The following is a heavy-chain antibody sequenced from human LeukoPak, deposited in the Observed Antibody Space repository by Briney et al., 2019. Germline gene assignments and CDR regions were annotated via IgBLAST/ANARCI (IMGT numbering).Heavy chain of an antibody. V-gene: IGHV3-23*01. D-gene: IGHD3-22*01. CDR2: ISGSGGST. CDR1: GFTFSSYG. Sequence: GGSLRLSCAASGFTFSSYGMSWVRQAPGKGLEWVSAISGSGGSTYYADSVKGRFTISRDNSKNTLYLQMNSLRAEDTAVYYCARKDDYYDSSGYTRRIYNWFDSWGQGTLVTVSS. J-gene: IGHJ5*01. CDR3: ARKDDYYDSSGYTRRIYNWFDS.